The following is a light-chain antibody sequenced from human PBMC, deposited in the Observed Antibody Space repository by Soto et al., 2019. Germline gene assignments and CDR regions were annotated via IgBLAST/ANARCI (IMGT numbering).Light chain of an antibody. CDR3: SSFTSTNTWV. V-gene: IGLV2-14*01. Sequence: QSALPQPASVSGSPGQSITISCTGTSSDIGGYNYVSWYQQYPGKAPKLMIYEVSNRPSGVSSRFSGSKSGNTASLTSSGLQADDEADYYCSSFTSTNTWVFGGGTKVTVL. CDR1: SSDIGGYNY. CDR2: EVS. J-gene: IGLJ3*02.